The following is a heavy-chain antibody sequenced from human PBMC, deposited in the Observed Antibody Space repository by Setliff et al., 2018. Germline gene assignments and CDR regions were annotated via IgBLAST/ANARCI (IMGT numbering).Heavy chain of an antibody. V-gene: IGHV3-23*01. D-gene: IGHD5-18*01. Sequence: GGSLRLSCAASGFTFSSYAMSWVRQAPGKGLEWVSAISGSGGSTYYADSVKGRFTISRDNSKNTLYLQMNSLRAEDTAVYYCAKVARRGGMATADFDYWGQGTLVTVSS. CDR2: ISGSGGST. J-gene: IGHJ4*02. CDR3: AKVARRGGMATADFDY. CDR1: GFTFSSYA.